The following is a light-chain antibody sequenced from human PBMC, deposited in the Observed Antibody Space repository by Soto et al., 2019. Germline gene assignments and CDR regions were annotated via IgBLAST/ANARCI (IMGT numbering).Light chain of an antibody. J-gene: IGKJ1*01. CDR3: QQSYSSPPT. V-gene: IGKV1-39*01. CDR2: AAS. Sequence: DIQMTQSPSSPSTSVGDRVTITCRASQIVRSNLNWYQQKPGKVPELLIYAASTLQPGVPSRFRGSGSGTDFTLTVSSLQPEDFATYYCQQSYSSPPTFGQGTKGDIK. CDR1: QIVRSN.